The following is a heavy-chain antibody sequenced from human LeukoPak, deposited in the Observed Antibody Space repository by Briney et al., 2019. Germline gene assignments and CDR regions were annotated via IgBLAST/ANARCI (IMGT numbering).Heavy chain of an antibody. D-gene: IGHD6-19*01. CDR2: ISGSGGST. CDR1: GFSFSSYA. J-gene: IGHJ5*02. V-gene: IGHV3-23*01. CDR3: AKDTVRSVAGTDWFDP. Sequence: GVSLRLSCAASGFSFSSYAMSWVRQAPGKGLEWVSAISGSGGSTYYADSVKGRFTISRDNSKNTLYLQMNSLRAEDTAVYDCAKDTVRSVAGTDWFDPWGQGTLVTVSS.